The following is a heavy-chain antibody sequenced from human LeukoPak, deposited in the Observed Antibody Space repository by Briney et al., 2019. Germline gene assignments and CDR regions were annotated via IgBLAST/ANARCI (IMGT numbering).Heavy chain of an antibody. CDR2: ISYDGSNK. CDR1: GFTFSSYG. CDR3: ARGHIAARPFDY. Sequence: PGRSLRLSCAASGFTFSSYGMHWVRQAPGKGLEWVAVISYDGSNKYYADSVKGRFTISRDNSKNTLYLQMNSLRAEDTAVYYCARGHIAARPFDYWGQGTLVTVSS. V-gene: IGHV3-30*19. J-gene: IGHJ4*02. D-gene: IGHD6-6*01.